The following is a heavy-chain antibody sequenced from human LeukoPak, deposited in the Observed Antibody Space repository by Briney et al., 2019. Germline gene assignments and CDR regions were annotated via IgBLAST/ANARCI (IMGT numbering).Heavy chain of an antibody. Sequence: ASVKVSCKASGYTFTGYYMHWVRQAPGQGLEWMGWINPNSGGTNYAQKFQGRVTMTRDTSISTAYMELSSLRSEDTAVYYCARDSNDYGGKYYYYYYMDVWGKGITVTVSS. CDR3: ARDSNDYGGKYYYYYYMDV. J-gene: IGHJ6*03. CDR1: GYTFTGYY. D-gene: IGHD4-23*01. V-gene: IGHV1-2*02. CDR2: INPNSGGT.